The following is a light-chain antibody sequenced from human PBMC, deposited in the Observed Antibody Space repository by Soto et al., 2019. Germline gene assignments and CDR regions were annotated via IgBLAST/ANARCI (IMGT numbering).Light chain of an antibody. CDR3: GTWDRCLSESYV. J-gene: IGLJ1*01. CDR1: SSNIGNNY. V-gene: IGLV1-51*02. Sequence: QSVLTQPPSVSAAPGQKVSISCTGSSSNIGNNYVSWYQQLPGTAPKLLIYENNKRPSGIPDRFSGSKSGTSATLGITGLQTRDEADYYCGTWDRCLSESYVFGTGTKVTVL. CDR2: ENN.